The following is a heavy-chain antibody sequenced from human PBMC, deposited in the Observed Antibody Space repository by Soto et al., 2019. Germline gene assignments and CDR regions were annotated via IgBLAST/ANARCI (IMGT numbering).Heavy chain of an antibody. D-gene: IGHD5-18*01. V-gene: IGHV4-31*03. Sequence: SETLSLTCTVSGGSISSGGYYWSWIRQHPGKGLEWIGYIYYSGSTYYNPSLKSRVTISVDTSKNQFSLKLSSVTAADTAVYYCARDRIQLWIDYWGQGTLVTVSS. J-gene: IGHJ4*02. CDR2: IYYSGST. CDR1: GGSISSGGYY. CDR3: ARDRIQLWIDY.